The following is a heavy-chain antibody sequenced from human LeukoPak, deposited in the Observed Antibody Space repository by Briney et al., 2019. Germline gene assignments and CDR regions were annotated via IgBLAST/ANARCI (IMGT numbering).Heavy chain of an antibody. CDR2: MNPNSGNT. J-gene: IGHJ4*02. D-gene: IGHD6-19*01. CDR1: GYTFTSYD. V-gene: IGHV1-8*01. CDR3: ARGKKGSGWYGGAVY. Sequence: ASVKVSCKASGYTFTSYDVNWVRQATGQGLEWMGWMNPNSGNTGYAQKFQGRVTMTRNTSIGTAYMELSSLRSEDTAVYYCARGKKGSGWYGGAVYWGQGTLVTVSS.